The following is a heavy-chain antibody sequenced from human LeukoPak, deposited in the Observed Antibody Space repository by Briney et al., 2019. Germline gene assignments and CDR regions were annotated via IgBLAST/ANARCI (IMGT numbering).Heavy chain of an antibody. D-gene: IGHD3-22*01. J-gene: IGHJ3*02. CDR2: IYYSGST. Sequence: SETLSLTCTVSGGSISSYYWSWIRQPPGKGLEWIGSIYYSGSTYYNPSLKSRVTISVDTSKNQFSLKLSSVTAADTAVYYCARGPLYYYDSSGYYYDAFDIWGQGTMVTVSS. CDR3: ARGPLYYYDSSGYYYDAFDI. V-gene: IGHV4-59*12. CDR1: GGSISSYY.